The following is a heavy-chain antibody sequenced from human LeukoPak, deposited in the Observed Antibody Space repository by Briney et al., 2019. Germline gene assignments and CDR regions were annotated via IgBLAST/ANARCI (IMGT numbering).Heavy chain of an antibody. CDR1: GFTFSSYG. J-gene: IGHJ4*02. D-gene: IGHD3-10*01. CDR3: ARDGPLYGFAYPN. CDR2: IRYDGSNK. Sequence: GGSLRLSCAASGFTFSSYGMHWVRRAPGKGLEWVAFIRYDGSNKYYADSVKGRFTISRDNSKNTLYLQMNSLRAEDTAVYYCARDGPLYGFAYPNWGQGTLVTVSS. V-gene: IGHV3-30*02.